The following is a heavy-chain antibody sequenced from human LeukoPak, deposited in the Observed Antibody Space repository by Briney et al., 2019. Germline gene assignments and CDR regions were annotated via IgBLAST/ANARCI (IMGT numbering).Heavy chain of an antibody. CDR3: ARDKCWAFDI. J-gene: IGHJ3*02. CDR2: IYYSGST. V-gene: IGHV4-39*07. D-gene: IGHD3-10*02. Sequence: SETLSLTCTVSGGSISSSSYYWGWIRQPPGKGLEWIGSIYYSGSTYYNPSLKSRVTISVDTSKNQFSLQLNSVTPEDTAVYYCARDKCWAFDIWGQGTMVTVSS. CDR1: GGSISSSSYY.